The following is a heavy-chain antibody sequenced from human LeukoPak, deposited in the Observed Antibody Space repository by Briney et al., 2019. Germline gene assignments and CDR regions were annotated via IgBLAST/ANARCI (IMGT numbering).Heavy chain of an antibody. D-gene: IGHD3-10*01. J-gene: IGHJ4*02. CDR3: ARSPYGSMVRGVIDY. Sequence: SETLSLTCTVSGGSISSSSYYWGWIRQPPGKGLEWIGSIYYSGSTYYNPSLKSRVTISVDTSKNQFSLKLSSVTAADTAVYYCARSPYGSMVRGVIDYWGQGTLVTVSS. CDR1: GGSISSSSYY. CDR2: IYYSGST. V-gene: IGHV4-39*07.